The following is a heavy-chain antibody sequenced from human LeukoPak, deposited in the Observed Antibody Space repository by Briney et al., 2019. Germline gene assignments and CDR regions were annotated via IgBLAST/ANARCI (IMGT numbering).Heavy chain of an antibody. CDR3: AKRGVVIRVILVGFHKEAYYFDS. D-gene: IGHD3-22*01. CDR1: GITLSNYG. V-gene: IGHV3-23*01. Sequence: GGSLRLSCAVSGITLSNYGMTWVRQAPGKGLEWVAGISASVVSTNYADSVKGRFTISRDNPKNTLYLQMNSLRAEDTAVYFCAKRGVVIRVILVGFHKEAYYFDSWGQGALVTVSS. J-gene: IGHJ4*02. CDR2: ISASVVST.